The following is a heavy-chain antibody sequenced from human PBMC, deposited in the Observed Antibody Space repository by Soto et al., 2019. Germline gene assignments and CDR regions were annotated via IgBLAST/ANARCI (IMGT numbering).Heavy chain of an antibody. V-gene: IGHV1-2*02. D-gene: IGHD3-3*01. CDR3: ARAKTGDFWSGYYLHYFDY. Sequence: ASVKVSCKASGYTFTGYYMHWVRQAHGQGLEWMGWINPNSGGTNYAQKFQGRVTMTRDTSISTAYMELSRLRSDDTAVYYCARAKTGDFWSGYYLHYFDYWGQGTLVTVSS. CDR1: GYTFTGYY. J-gene: IGHJ4*02. CDR2: INPNSGGT.